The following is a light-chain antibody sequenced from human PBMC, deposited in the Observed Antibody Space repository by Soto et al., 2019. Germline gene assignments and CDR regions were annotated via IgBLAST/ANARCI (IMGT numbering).Light chain of an antibody. V-gene: IGKV3-11*01. CDR2: DTS. Sequence: EVVLTQSPATLSLSPGERATLSCRASQSVNNNLAWYQQKPGQAPRLLIYDTSKRATGIPDRISGSGSGTDFTLTISSLDHADFAVYYCQQRSDWPPRVTFGGGTKVEIK. J-gene: IGKJ4*01. CDR3: QQRSDWPPRVT. CDR1: QSVNNN.